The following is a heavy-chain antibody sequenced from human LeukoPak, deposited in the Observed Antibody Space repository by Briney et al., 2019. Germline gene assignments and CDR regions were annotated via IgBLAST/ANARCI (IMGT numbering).Heavy chain of an antibody. CDR1: GFTFSSYG. Sequence: GVSLRLSCAASGFTFSSYGMHWVRQAPGKGLEWVAVIWYDGNNKDYGDSVKGRFTISRDNSKNTLYVQMNSLRAEDTAVYYCARGTTFDSSRPIDYWGQGTLVTVSS. CDR3: ARGTTFDSSRPIDY. J-gene: IGHJ4*02. V-gene: IGHV3-33*01. D-gene: IGHD3-9*01. CDR2: IWYDGNNK.